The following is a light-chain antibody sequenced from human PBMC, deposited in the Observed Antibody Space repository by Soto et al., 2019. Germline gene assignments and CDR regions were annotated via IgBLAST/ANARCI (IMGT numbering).Light chain of an antibody. J-gene: IGKJ5*01. CDR1: QSIGDT. V-gene: IGKV3-15*01. Sequence: EIVMTQSPATLSVSPGGRATVSCRARQSIGDTLSWYQQKPGQAPRLVIHGASSRATGLQARFSGSGSGTDFTLTIRRLEPEDFAVYYCQQYSTSPTCGEGTRLEIK. CDR2: GAS. CDR3: QQYSTSPT.